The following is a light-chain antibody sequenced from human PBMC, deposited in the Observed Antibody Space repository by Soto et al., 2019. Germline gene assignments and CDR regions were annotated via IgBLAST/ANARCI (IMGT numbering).Light chain of an antibody. Sequence: EIVMTQSPGTLSLSPGERATLSCRASQSVSSRLAWYQQKPGQAPRLLIYGASSRATGIPDRFSGSGSGTDFTLTISRLEPEDLAVYYCQQYGSSPKTFGQGTKVDI. V-gene: IGKV3-20*01. CDR1: QSVSSR. J-gene: IGKJ1*01. CDR2: GAS. CDR3: QQYGSSPKT.